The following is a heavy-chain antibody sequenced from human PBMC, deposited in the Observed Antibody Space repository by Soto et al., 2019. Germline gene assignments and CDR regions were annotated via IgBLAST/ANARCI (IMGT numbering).Heavy chain of an antibody. CDR2: ISYDGSNK. Sequence: GGSLRLSCAASGFTFSSYGMHWVRQAPGKGLEWVAVISYDGSNKYYADSVKGRFTISRDNSKNTLYLQMNSLRAEDTAVYYCAKDFQGDNWNPYYYYYGMDVWGQGTTVTVSS. CDR3: AKDFQGDNWNPYYYYYGMDV. V-gene: IGHV3-30*18. J-gene: IGHJ6*02. CDR1: GFTFSSYG. D-gene: IGHD1-20*01.